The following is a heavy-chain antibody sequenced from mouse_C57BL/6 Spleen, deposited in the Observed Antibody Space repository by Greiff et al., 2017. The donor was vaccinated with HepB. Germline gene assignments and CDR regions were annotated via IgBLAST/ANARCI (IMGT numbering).Heavy chain of an antibody. J-gene: IGHJ4*01. Sequence: VKLMESGAELVRPGTSVKVSCKASGYAFTNYLIEWVKQRPGQGLEWIGVINPGSGGTNYNEKFKGKATLTADKSSSTAYMQLSSLTSEDSAVYFCARAGSSAMDYWGQGTSVTVSS. V-gene: IGHV1-54*01. CDR2: INPGSGGT. D-gene: IGHD1-1*01. CDR1: GYAFTNYL. CDR3: ARAGSSAMDY.